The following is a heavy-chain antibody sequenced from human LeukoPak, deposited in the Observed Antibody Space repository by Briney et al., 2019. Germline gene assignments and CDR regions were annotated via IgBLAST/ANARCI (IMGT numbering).Heavy chain of an antibody. CDR1: GFTFRSYW. V-gene: IGHV3-7*01. J-gene: IGHJ5*02. CDR2: MKLDGSEE. D-gene: IGHD2-15*01. Sequence: TGGSLRLSCAASGFTFRSYWMSWVRQAPGKGLEWVANMKLDGSEEYYVDSVKGRFTIFSDNAKNSLYLQMNSLRVDDTAVYYCARWARYCSSGSCYSWFDPWGQGTLVTVSS. CDR3: ARWARYCSSGSCYSWFDP.